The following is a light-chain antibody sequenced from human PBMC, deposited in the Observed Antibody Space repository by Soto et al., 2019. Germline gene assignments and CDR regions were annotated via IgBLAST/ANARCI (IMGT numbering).Light chain of an antibody. CDR3: AAWADSLNGLV. Sequence: QSVLTQPPSASGTPGQRVTISCYGSSCNIGSNTVNWYQQLPGTAPKLLIYSNNQRPSGVPDRFSGSKSGTSASLAISGLQSEDEADYYCAAWADSLNGLVFGGGTKLTVL. CDR2: SNN. V-gene: IGLV1-44*01. J-gene: IGLJ2*01. CDR1: SCNIGSNT.